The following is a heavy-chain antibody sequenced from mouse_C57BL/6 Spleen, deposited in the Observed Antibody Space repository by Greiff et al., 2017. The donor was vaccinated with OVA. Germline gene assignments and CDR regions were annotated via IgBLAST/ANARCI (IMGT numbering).Heavy chain of an antibody. Sequence: VQLQQPGAELVMPGASVKLSCKASGYTFTSYWMHWVKQRPGQGLEWIGEIDPSDSYTNYNQKFKGKSTLTVDKSSSTAYMQLGSLTSEDSAVYYCARGGGAMDYWGQGTSVTVSS. CDR3: ARGGGAMDY. J-gene: IGHJ4*01. CDR1: GYTFTSYW. CDR2: IDPSDSYT. V-gene: IGHV1-69*01.